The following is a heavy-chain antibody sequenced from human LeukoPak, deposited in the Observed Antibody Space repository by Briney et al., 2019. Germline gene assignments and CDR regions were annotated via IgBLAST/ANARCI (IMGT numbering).Heavy chain of an antibody. CDR2: INPKNSAT. CDR1: VYTFTGYY. D-gene: IGHD2-2*01. CDR3: ARDYTRNAFDI. J-gene: IGHJ3*02. Sequence: ASVKVSFKSSVYTFTGYYIHWVRQAPGQGLEWMGWINPKNSATHYAQNFPGRVTMTRDTSISTAYMELSRLTSDDTAVYYCARDYTRNAFDIWGQGTMVTVSS. V-gene: IGHV1-2*02.